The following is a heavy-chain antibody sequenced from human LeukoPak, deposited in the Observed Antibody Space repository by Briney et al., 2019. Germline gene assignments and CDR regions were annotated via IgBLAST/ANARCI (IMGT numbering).Heavy chain of an antibody. V-gene: IGHV3-30-3*01. Sequence: GGSLRLSCAASGFTFSSYAMHWVRQAPGKGLEWVAVISYDGSNKYYADSVEGRFTISRDNSKNTLYLQMNSLRAEDTAVYYCARDSGPHSSSFQYWGQGTLVTVSS. D-gene: IGHD6-13*01. CDR1: GFTFSSYA. CDR2: ISYDGSNK. J-gene: IGHJ1*01. CDR3: ARDSGPHSSSFQY.